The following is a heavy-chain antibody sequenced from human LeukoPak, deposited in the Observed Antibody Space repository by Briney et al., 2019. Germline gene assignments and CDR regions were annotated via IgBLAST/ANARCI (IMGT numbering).Heavy chain of an antibody. V-gene: IGHV4-4*07. J-gene: IGHJ4*02. CDR1: GGSISSYY. D-gene: IGHD1-26*01. Sequence: SETLSLTCTVSGGSISSYYWSWIRQPAGRGLEWIGRIYTSGSTNYNAYLKSRVSMSVDTSKNQFSLKLSSVTAADTAVFYCARENSGSYREFDYWGQGTLVTVSS. CDR2: IYTSGST. CDR3: ARENSGSYREFDY.